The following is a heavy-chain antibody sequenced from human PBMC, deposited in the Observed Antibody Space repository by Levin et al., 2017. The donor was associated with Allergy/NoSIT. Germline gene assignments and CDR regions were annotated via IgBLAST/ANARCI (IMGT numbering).Heavy chain of an antibody. V-gene: IGHV4-4*02. D-gene: IGHD6-13*01. CDR3: AREAIAAAGTNAFDI. Sequence: NPSETLSLTCAVSGGSISSSNWWSWVRQPPGKGLEWIGEIYHSGSTNYNPSLKSRVTISVDKSKNQFSLKLSSVTAADTAVYYCAREAIAAAGTNAFDIWGQGTMVTVSS. CDR2: IYHSGST. J-gene: IGHJ3*02. CDR1: GGSISSSNW.